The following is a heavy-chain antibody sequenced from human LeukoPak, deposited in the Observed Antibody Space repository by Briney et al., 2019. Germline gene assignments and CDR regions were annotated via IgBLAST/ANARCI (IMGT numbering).Heavy chain of an antibody. CDR3: ARGGLSIMGY. V-gene: IGHV3-23*01. D-gene: IGHD2/OR15-2a*01. CDR2: ITHSGDNT. CDR1: GFTFSNYA. Sequence: GGSLRLSCAASGFTFSNYAMGWVRQPPGTRLEWVSSITHSGDNTYYADSVKGRFTISRDNSESRLYLQMNSLRAEDTAVYFCARGGLSIMGYWGQGTLVTVSS. J-gene: IGHJ4*02.